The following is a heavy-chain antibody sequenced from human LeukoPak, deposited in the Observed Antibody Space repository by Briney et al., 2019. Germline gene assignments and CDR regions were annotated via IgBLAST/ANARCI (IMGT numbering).Heavy chain of an antibody. V-gene: IGHV3-33*06. CDR1: GFTFSSYG. CDR3: AKSSAALPGY. Sequence: GGSLRLSCAASGFTFSSYGMHWVRQAPGKGLEWVAVIWYDGSNKYYADSVKGRFTISRDNSKNTLYLQMNSLRAEDTAVYYCAKSSAALPGYGGRGTLVTVSS. D-gene: IGHD2-15*01. CDR2: IWYDGSNK. J-gene: IGHJ4*02.